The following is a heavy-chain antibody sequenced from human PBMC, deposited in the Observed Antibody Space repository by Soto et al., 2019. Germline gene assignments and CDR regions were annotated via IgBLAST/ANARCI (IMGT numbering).Heavy chain of an antibody. CDR3: ARDEGLGILTGYRHFDY. Sequence: QVQLVQSGAEVKKPGSSVKVSCKASGGTFSSYAISWVRQAPGQGLEWMGGIIPIFGTANYAQKFQGRVTITADESTSTAYMELSSLRSEDTAVYYCARDEGLGILTGYRHFDYWGQGTLVTVSS. V-gene: IGHV1-69*01. J-gene: IGHJ4*02. CDR2: IIPIFGTA. CDR1: GGTFSSYA. D-gene: IGHD3-9*01.